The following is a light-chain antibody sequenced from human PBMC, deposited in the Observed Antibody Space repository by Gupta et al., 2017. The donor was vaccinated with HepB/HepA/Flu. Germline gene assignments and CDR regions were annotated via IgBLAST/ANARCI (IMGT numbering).Light chain of an antibody. Sequence: ITISCTATSNDFGDFNYVSWYQQHPGKAPKLFISDVSNRPSGVSNRFPGSKSGNTATLTISGLQAEDEADYYCSSFTYTATHVVFGGGTRLTVL. J-gene: IGLJ2*01. CDR3: SSFTYTATHVV. V-gene: IGLV2-14*03. CDR2: DVS. CDR1: SNDFGDFNY.